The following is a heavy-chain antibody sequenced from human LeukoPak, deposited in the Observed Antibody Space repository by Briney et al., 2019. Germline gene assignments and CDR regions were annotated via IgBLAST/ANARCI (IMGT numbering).Heavy chain of an antibody. V-gene: IGHV4-59*08. CDR2: IYYSGST. J-gene: IGHJ5*02. D-gene: IGHD6-19*01. CDR1: GGSIGSYY. Sequence: PSETLPLTCTVSGGSIGSYYWSWIRQPPGKGLEWIGYIYYSGSTNYNPSLKSRVTISVDTSKNQFSLKLSSVTAADTAVYYCARHQIRLGPRAAYGGYSSAWTGRWFDPWGQGTLVTVSS. CDR3: ARHQIRLGPRAAYGGYSSAWTGRWFDP.